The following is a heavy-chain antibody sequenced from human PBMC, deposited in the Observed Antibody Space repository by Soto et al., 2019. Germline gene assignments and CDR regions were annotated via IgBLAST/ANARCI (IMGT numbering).Heavy chain of an antibody. J-gene: IGHJ5*02. CDR2: IYTSGST. V-gene: IGHV4-4*07. CDR1: GGSISSYY. CDR3: ARAGAGYGDYADWFDP. D-gene: IGHD4-17*01. Sequence: NPSETLSLTCTVSGGSISSYYWSWIRQPAGKGLEWIGRIYTSGSTNYNPSLKSRVTMSVDTSKNQFSLKLSSVTAADTAVYYCARAGAGYGDYADWFDPWGQGTLVTVSS.